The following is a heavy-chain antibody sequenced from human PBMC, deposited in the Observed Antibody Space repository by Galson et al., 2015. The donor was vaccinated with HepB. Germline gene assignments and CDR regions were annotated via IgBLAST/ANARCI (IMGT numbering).Heavy chain of an antibody. CDR1: GFTFSNYG. V-gene: IGHV3-23*01. J-gene: IGHJ5*02. CDR2: LSRSGGAT. D-gene: IGHD1-7*01. Sequence: SLRLSCAVSGFTFSNYGISWVRQAPGKGLEWVSGLSRSGGATYYADSVKGRFTISRDNSKNTLYLQMNSLRAEDTAVYYCAKAATSENYRLFDPWGQGTLVTVSS. CDR3: AKAATSENYRLFDP.